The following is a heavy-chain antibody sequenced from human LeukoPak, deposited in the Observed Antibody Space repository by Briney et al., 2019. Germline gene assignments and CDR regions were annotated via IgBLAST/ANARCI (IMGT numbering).Heavy chain of an antibody. J-gene: IGHJ4*02. CDR2: IKQDGSEK. Sequence: PSETLSLTCTVSGGLISRIEYYWGWVRQAPGKGLEWVANIKQDGSEKYYVDSVKGRFTISRDNAKNSLYLQMNSLRAEDTAVYYCARGEYTYVYFDYWGQGSLVTVSS. CDR3: ARGEYTYVYFDY. CDR1: GGLISRI. V-gene: IGHV3-7*03. D-gene: IGHD5-18*01.